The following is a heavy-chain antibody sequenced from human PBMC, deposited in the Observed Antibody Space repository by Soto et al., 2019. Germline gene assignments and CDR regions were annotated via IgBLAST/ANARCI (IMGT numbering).Heavy chain of an antibody. Sequence: PGGSLRLSCAASGFSFSSYGMHWVRQAPGKGLEWVAVISYDGSNKYYADSVRGRFTISRDNSKNTLYLQLNSLRTEDTAVYYCAKAGGSWPNWFDPWGQGTLVTVSS. CDR2: ISYDGSNK. CDR3: AKAGGSWPNWFDP. J-gene: IGHJ5*02. D-gene: IGHD6-13*01. CDR1: GFSFSSYG. V-gene: IGHV3-30*18.